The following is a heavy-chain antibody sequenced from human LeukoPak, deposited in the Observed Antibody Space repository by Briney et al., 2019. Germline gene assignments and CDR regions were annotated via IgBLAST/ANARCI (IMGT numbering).Heavy chain of an antibody. CDR3: ARDPYSGSYGADYYYYMDV. CDR1: GFTFSTYN. D-gene: IGHD1-26*01. J-gene: IGHJ6*03. V-gene: IGHV3-21*01. CDR2: ITSSSSYM. Sequence: GGSLRLSCAASGFTFSTYNMNWVRQAPGKGLEWVSSITSSSSYMFYADSVKGRFTISRDNAKNSLYLQMNSLRAEDTAVYYCARDPYSGSYGADYYYYMDVWGKGTTVTISS.